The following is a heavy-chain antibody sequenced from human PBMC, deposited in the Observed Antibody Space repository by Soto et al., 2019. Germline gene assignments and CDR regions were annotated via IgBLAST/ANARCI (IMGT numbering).Heavy chain of an antibody. D-gene: IGHD6-19*01. CDR1: GYTLTELS. CDR2: FDPEDGET. Sequence: QVQLVQSGAEVKKPGASVKVSCKVSGYTLTELSMHWVRQAPVKGLAWMGGFDPEDGETIYAQKFQRRVTMTEDPSTDTADRELSSLRSEETAVYYCATDLSSRGLYWYFDLGGRGTLVTVSS. CDR3: ATDLSSRGLYWYFDL. J-gene: IGHJ2*01. V-gene: IGHV1-24*01.